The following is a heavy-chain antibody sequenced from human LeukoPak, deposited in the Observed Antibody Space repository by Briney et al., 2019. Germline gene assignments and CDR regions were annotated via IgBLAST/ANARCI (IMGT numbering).Heavy chain of an antibody. D-gene: IGHD3-16*01. CDR3: ATTKYDYVWGSYEDWFDP. CDR1: GGTFSSYA. Sequence: SVKVSCKASGGTFSSYAISWVRQAPGQGLEWMGRIIPILGIANYAQKFQGRVTFTADKSTSTAYMELSSLRSEDTAVYYCATTKYDYVWGSYEDWFDPWGQGTLVTVSS. J-gene: IGHJ5*02. V-gene: IGHV1-69*04. CDR2: IIPILGIA.